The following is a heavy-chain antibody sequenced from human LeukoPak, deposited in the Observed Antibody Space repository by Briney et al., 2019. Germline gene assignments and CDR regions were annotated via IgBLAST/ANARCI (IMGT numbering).Heavy chain of an antibody. J-gene: IGHJ5*02. V-gene: IGHV4-59*01. D-gene: IGHD1-26*01. CDR3: ARDALSYSGSYQTNNWFDP. CDR2: IGQSGSS. CDR1: GGSISNYY. Sequence: SETLSLTCSVSGGSISNYYWTWIRQPPGKGLEWIGYIGQSGSSSYNPSLESRVTMSVDTSKNQFSLKLNSVTAADTAVYFCARDALSYSGSYQTNNWFDPWGQGTLVIVSS.